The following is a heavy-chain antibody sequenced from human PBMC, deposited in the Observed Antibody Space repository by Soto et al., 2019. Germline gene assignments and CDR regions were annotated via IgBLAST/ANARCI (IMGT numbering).Heavy chain of an antibody. V-gene: IGHV3-48*01. CDR3: ASWQNVWKDYNWFDP. J-gene: IGHJ5*02. Sequence: PGGSLRLSCAASGFTFSSYSMNWVRQAPGKGLEWVSYISSSSSTIYYADSVKGRFTISRDNAKNSLYLQMNSLRAEDTAVYYCASWQNVWKDYNWFDPWGQGTLVTVSS. CDR1: GFTFSSYS. CDR2: ISSSSSTI. D-gene: IGHD1-1*01.